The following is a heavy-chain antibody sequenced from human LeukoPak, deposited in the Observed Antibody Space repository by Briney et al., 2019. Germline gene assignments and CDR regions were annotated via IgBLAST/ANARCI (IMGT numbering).Heavy chain of an antibody. D-gene: IGHD2-2*01. CDR2: INPGNGNT. Sequence: ASVKVSCKASGYTLTDHDIHWVRQAPGQRLEWMRWINPGNGNTKYSQKFQGRVTITRDTFASTAYMELSSLRSEDTAVYYCARYCSSTSCYDWFDPWGQGTLVTVSS. V-gene: IGHV1-3*01. CDR1: GYTLTDHD. CDR3: ARYCSSTSCYDWFDP. J-gene: IGHJ5*02.